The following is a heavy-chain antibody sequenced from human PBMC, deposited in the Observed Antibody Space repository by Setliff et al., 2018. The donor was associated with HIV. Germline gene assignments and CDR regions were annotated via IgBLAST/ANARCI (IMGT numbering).Heavy chain of an antibody. D-gene: IGHD3-10*02. V-gene: IGHV3-15*05. CDR3: TTGVLPQLYDVVGGDF. CDR2: IKSKIDGETR. Sequence: GGSLRLSCAVSGFYFTNAWMTWVRQTPGKGLEWVGRIKSKIDGETRHYAASVKGRLTISRNDSTDTLYLQMNSLEIEDTGVYYCTTGVLPQLYDVVGGDFWGQGTLVTVSS. CDR1: GFYFTNAW. J-gene: IGHJ4*02.